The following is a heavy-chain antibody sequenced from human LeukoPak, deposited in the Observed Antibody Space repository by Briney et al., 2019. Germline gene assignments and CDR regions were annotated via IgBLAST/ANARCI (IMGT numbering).Heavy chain of an antibody. D-gene: IGHD2-15*01. Sequence: GGSPRLSCAASGFTFSDYWMTWVRQAPGKGLEWVANIKQDGSEMYYVDSVKGRFTISRDNAKNSLYLQMKSLRAEDTAVYYCARNPRNLGYGDYWGQGTLVTVSS. CDR2: IKQDGSEM. CDR1: GFTFSDYW. V-gene: IGHV3-7*01. J-gene: IGHJ4*02. CDR3: ARNPRNLGYGDY.